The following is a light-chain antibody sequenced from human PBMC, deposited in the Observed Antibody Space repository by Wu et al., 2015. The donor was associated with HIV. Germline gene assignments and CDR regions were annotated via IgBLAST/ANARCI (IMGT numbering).Light chain of an antibody. V-gene: IGKV3-15*01. Sequence: EVVMTQSPVTLSVSPGERVTLSCRASQSVGGDVAWYQQKPGQAPRLLIFGAVTRTTGIPARFSGSGSGTDFTLTISGLQSEDFAVYYCQQYGSALPYTFGLGTRLEIK. J-gene: IGKJ2*01. CDR1: QSVGGD. CDR2: GAV. CDR3: QQYGSALPYT.